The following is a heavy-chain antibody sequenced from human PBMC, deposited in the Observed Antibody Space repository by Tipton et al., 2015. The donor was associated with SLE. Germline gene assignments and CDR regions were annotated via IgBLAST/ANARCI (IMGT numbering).Heavy chain of an antibody. CDR1: GGSISSSSYY. Sequence: TLSLTCTVSGGSISSSSYYWGWIRQPPGKGLEWIGSIYYSGSTYYNPSLKCRVTISVDTSKNQFSLKLSSVTAADTAVYYCARGLGEFDYWGQGTLVTVSS. J-gene: IGHJ4*02. CDR2: IYYSGST. V-gene: IGHV4-39*07. CDR3: ARGLGEFDY. D-gene: IGHD3-16*01.